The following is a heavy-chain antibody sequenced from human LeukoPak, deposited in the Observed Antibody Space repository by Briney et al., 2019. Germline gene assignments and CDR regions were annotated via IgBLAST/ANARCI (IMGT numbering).Heavy chain of an antibody. Sequence: PSETLSLTCTVSGGSISSGGYYWSWIRQHPGKGLEWIGYIYYSGSTYYNPSLKSRVTISVDTSKNQFSLKLSSVTAADTAVYYCARVNDYYGSPFDYWGQGTLVTVS. CDR1: GGSISSGGYY. CDR3: ARVNDYYGSPFDY. CDR2: IYYSGST. J-gene: IGHJ4*02. D-gene: IGHD3-10*01. V-gene: IGHV4-31*03.